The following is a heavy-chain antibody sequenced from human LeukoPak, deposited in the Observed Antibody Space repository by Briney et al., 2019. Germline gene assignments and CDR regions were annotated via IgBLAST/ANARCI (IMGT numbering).Heavy chain of an antibody. V-gene: IGHV3-9*01. CDR2: ISWNSGSI. D-gene: IGHD3-22*01. Sequence: GRSLRLSCAASGFTFDDYAMHWVRQAPGKSLEWVSGISWNSGSIGYADSVKGRFTISRDNAKNSLYLQMNSLRAEDTALYYCAKGGADYYDSSGYYNAFDIWGQGTMVTVSS. J-gene: IGHJ3*02. CDR3: AKGGADYYDSSGYYNAFDI. CDR1: GFTFDDYA.